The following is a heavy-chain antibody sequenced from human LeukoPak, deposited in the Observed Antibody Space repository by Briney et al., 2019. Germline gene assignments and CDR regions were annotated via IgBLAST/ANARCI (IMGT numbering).Heavy chain of an antibody. V-gene: IGHV4-39*07. D-gene: IGHD1-26*01. J-gene: IGHJ6*03. CDR3: AREGSNPYYYYMDV. CDR2: IYYSGST. CDR1: GGSISSSSYY. Sequence: SETLPLTCTVSGGSISSSSYYWGWIRQPPGKGLEWIGSIYYSGSTYYNPSLKSRVTISVDTSKNQFSLKLSSVTAADTAVYYCAREGSNPYYYYMDVWGKGTTVTISS.